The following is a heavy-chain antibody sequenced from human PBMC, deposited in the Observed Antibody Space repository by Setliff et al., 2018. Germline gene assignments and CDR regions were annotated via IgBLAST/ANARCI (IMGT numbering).Heavy chain of an antibody. D-gene: IGHD1-7*01. CDR1: GLTVGNDF. V-gene: IGHV3-7*03. J-gene: IGHJ4*02. Sequence: GGSLRLSCVVSGLTVGNDFMGWVRQAPGKGLEWVANIERDGSEKSYVDSVKGRFTISRDNAKNSVYLEMNSLRAEDTAVYYCARLVMRGTIDFLDNWGQGTLVTVAS. CDR2: IERDGSEK. CDR3: ARLVMRGTIDFLDN.